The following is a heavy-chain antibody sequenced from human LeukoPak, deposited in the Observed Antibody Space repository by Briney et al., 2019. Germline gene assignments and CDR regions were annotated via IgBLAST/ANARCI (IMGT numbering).Heavy chain of an antibody. D-gene: IGHD3-3*01. V-gene: IGHV1-2*02. CDR3: ANYDFWSGYYVT. CDR1: GGTFSSYA. J-gene: IGHJ5*02. CDR2: INPNSGGT. Sequence: ASVKVSCKASGGTFSSYAISWVRQAPGQGLEWMGWINPNSGGTNYAQKFQGRVTMTRDTSISTAYMELSRLRSDDTAVYYCANYDFWSGYYVTWGQGTLVTVSS.